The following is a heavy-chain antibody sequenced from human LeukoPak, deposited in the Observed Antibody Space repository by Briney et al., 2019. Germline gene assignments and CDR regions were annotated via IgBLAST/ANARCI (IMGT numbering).Heavy chain of an antibody. J-gene: IGHJ2*01. D-gene: IGHD2-21*01. CDR2: ISGSGGST. Sequence: GGSLRLSCAASGFTFSSYAMSWVRQAPGKGLEWVSAISGSGGSTYYADSVKGRFTISRDNSKSTMYLQMNSLRAEDTAIYYCAKRGGDWYFDLWGRGTLVTVSS. CDR1: GFTFSSYA. CDR3: AKRGGDWYFDL. V-gene: IGHV3-23*01.